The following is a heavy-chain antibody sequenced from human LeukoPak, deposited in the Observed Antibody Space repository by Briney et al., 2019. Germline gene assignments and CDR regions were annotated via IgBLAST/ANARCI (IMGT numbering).Heavy chain of an antibody. Sequence: GGSLRLSCAASGFTFSTYAMSWVRQAPGKGLEWVSALSNSGGSGGTTYFADSVEGRFSISRDNSKSTLYLQLSSLTAEDTAVYYCAKAMSTDHYDSKGFYRVDFDSWGQGTLVTVSS. CDR1: GFTFSTYA. CDR3: AKAMSTDHYDSKGFYRVDFDS. D-gene: IGHD3-22*01. V-gene: IGHV3-23*01. CDR2: LSNSGGSGGTT. J-gene: IGHJ4*02.